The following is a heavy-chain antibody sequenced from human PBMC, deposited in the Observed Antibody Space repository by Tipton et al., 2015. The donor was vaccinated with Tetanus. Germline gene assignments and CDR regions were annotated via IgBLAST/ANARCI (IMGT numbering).Heavy chain of an antibody. D-gene: IGHD3-16*01. J-gene: IGHJ3*02. CDR3: ARTWGVWVTSIDAFDI. V-gene: IGHV4-4*02. CDR1: GGSIRSSNW. Sequence: TLSLTCAVSGGSIRSSNWWSWVRQTPGKGLEWIGEIYHSGTTDYNPSLKSRVAISVDTSKNQFSLKLSSVTAADTAVYYCARTWGVWVTSIDAFDIWGQGTKVAVSS. CDR2: IYHSGTT.